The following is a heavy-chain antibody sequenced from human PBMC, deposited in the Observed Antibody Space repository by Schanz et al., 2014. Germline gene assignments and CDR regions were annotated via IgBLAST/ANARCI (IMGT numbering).Heavy chain of an antibody. V-gene: IGHV3-23*04. CDR2: ISASGGST. J-gene: IGHJ6*02. CDR1: GFTFSSYA. CDR3: AKARRKSNCSGGRCFHCSYYGMDV. D-gene: IGHD2-15*01. Sequence: VQLVESGGGVVQPGRSLRLSCAASGFTFSSYAMSWVRQAPGKGLEWVSTISASGGSTYYADSVKGRFTISRDNSKNILYLQMNSLRAEDTAVYYCAKARRKSNCSGGRCFHCSYYGMDVWGQGTTVTVSS.